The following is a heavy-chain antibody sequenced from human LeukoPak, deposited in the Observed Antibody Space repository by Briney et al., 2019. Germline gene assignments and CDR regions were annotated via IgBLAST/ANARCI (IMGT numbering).Heavy chain of an antibody. Sequence: PGGSLRLSCAAPGFTFSTYGMSWARQAPGKGLEWVSAISGSGGSTYYADSVKGRFTISRDNSKNTLYLQMNSLRAEDTAVYYCAKGLRNDYSPVRYWGQGTLVTVSS. J-gene: IGHJ4*02. CDR3: AKGLRNDYSPVRY. D-gene: IGHD2-15*01. CDR1: GFTFSTYG. CDR2: ISGSGGST. V-gene: IGHV3-23*01.